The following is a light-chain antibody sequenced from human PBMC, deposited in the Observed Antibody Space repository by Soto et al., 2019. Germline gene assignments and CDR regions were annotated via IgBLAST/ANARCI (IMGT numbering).Light chain of an antibody. Sequence: QSALTQPPSAPGSPGQSVTISCTGTSSDIGASNFVSWYQQHPGKAPKLVISEVTKRPSGVPDRCAGSKFSNTASLTVSGLQTEDEADYYCRSFTGCSNVFGSGTKLTVL. CDR1: SSDIGASNF. J-gene: IGLJ6*01. CDR3: RSFTGCSNV. CDR2: EVT. V-gene: IGLV2-8*01.